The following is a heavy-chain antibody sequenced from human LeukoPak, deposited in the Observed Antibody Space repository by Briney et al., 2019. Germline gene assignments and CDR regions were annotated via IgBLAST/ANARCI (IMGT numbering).Heavy chain of an antibody. CDR2: INPNSGGT. D-gene: IGHD4-23*01. J-gene: IGHJ6*02. V-gene: IGHV1-2*06. CDR1: GYTFTGYY. Sequence: GASVKVSCKASGYTFTGYYMHWVRQAPGQGLEWMGRINPNSGGTNYAQKFQGRVTMTRDTSISTAYMELSSLRSEDTAVYYCATDDYGGNSGPDYYYYGMDVWGQGTTVTVSS. CDR3: ATDDYGGNSGPDYYYYGMDV.